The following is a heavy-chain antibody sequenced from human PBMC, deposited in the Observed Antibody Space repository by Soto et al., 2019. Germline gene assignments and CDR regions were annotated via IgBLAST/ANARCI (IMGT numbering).Heavy chain of an antibody. Sequence: ASVKVSCKASGYTFTSYAMHWVRQAPGQRLEWMGWINAGNGKTKYSQKLQGRVTITRDTSASTAYIELSSLRSEDTAVYYCARVSGIAVAEVWGQGTLVTVSS. J-gene: IGHJ4*02. CDR1: GYTFTSYA. CDR3: ARVSGIAVAEV. V-gene: IGHV1-3*01. CDR2: INAGNGKT. D-gene: IGHD6-19*01.